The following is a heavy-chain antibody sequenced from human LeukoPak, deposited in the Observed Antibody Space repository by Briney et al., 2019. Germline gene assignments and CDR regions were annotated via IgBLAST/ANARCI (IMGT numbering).Heavy chain of an antibody. CDR3: ARGGSGSYYSVYYAVDV. D-gene: IGHD1-26*01. CDR2: IYYSGTT. J-gene: IGHJ6*02. Sequence: SETLSLTCTVSGGSISSGGNFWSWIRQRPGKGLEWIGFIYYSGTTYSNPSLKSRVAISADTSKNEFSLKLNSLTAADTAVYYCARGGSGSYYSVYYAVDVWGQGATVTVS. V-gene: IGHV4-31*03. CDR1: GGSISSGGNF.